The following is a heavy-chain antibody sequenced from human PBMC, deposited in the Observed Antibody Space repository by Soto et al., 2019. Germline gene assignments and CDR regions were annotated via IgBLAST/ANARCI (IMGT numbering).Heavy chain of an antibody. V-gene: IGHV4-4*02. CDR1: GSSISSSNW. D-gene: IGHD6-19*01. CDR2: IYHSGTT. CDR3: ARGQSTAVAQGSWFEP. Sequence: PSETLSLTCAVSGSSISSSNWWTWVRQPPGKGPEWIGEIYHSGTTTYTPSLKSRVTISVDKSKNQFSLKLISVTAADTAVYYCARGQSTAVAQGSWFEPWGQGSLVTVSS. J-gene: IGHJ5*02.